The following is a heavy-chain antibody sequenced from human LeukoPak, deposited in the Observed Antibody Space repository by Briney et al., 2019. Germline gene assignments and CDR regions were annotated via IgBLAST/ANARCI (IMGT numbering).Heavy chain of an antibody. V-gene: IGHV4-34*01. D-gene: IGHD2-15*01. CDR3: ARDIVVVVAATGYNWFDP. J-gene: IGHJ5*02. Sequence: SETLSLTCAVYGGSFSGYYWSWIRQPPGKGLEWIGEINHSGSTNYNPSLKSRVTISVDTSKNQFSLKLSSVTAADTAVYYCARDIVVVVAATGYNWFDPWGQGTLVTVSS. CDR2: INHSGST. CDR1: GGSFSGYY.